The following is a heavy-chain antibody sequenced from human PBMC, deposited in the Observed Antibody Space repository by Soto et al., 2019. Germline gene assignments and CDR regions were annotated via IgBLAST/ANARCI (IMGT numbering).Heavy chain of an antibody. CDR2: INSDGSST. D-gene: IGHD6-13*01. J-gene: IGHJ6*02. CDR3: ARGASSSWYLQHYYYGMDV. Sequence: PGGSLRLSCAASGFTFSSYWMHWVRQAPGKGLVWVSRINSDGSSTSYADSVKGRFTISRDNAKNTLYLQMNSLRAEDTAVHYCARGASSSWYLQHYYYGMDVWGQGTTVTVSS. CDR1: GFTFSSYW. V-gene: IGHV3-74*01.